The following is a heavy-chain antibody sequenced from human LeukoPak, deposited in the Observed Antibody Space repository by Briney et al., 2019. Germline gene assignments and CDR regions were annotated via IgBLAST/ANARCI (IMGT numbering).Heavy chain of an antibody. Sequence: PSETLSLTCAVSGASMTSYYWTWIRQPPGKGLEWVGYMYFGERTNYNPSLKSLATISIDTSKRQFSLNRKSVTAADTAVYYCARIPGDRPDDWGQGTRVTVS. J-gene: IGHJ4*02. CDR3: ARIPGDRPDD. V-gene: IGHV4-59*01. D-gene: IGHD7-27*01. CDR1: GASMTSYY. CDR2: MYFGERT.